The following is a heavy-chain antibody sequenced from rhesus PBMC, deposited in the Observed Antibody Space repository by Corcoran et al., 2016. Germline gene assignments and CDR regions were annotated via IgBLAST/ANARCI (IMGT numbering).Heavy chain of an antibody. J-gene: IGHJ4*01. CDR2: ISGGRGST. Sequence: QVQLQESGPGLVKPSETLSLTCAVSGYSIILGYGWCWFLQPHGKGLEGIGQISGGRGSTYYNAAVKSRVTVSKDTYKNQFARKLGAVTAADTAVYYCARVSAVENYFDYWGQGVLVTVSS. CDR3: ARVSAVENYFDY. CDR1: GYSIILGYG. D-gene: IGHD4-29*01. V-gene: IGHV4-127*01.